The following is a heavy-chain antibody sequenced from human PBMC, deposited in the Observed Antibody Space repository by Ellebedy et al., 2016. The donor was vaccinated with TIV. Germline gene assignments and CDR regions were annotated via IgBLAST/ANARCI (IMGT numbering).Heavy chain of an antibody. Sequence: SETLSLTCAVYGGSFSGYYWSWIRQPPGKGLEWIGEINHSGSTNYNPSLKSRVTISVDTSKNQFSLKLSSVTAADTAVYYCARRTPHGSEIDYWGQGTLVTVSS. V-gene: IGHV4-34*01. J-gene: IGHJ4*02. D-gene: IGHD3-10*01. CDR3: ARRTPHGSEIDY. CDR2: INHSGST. CDR1: GGSFSGYY.